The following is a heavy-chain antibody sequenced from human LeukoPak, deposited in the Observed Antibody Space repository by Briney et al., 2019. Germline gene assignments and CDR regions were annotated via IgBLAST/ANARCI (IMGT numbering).Heavy chain of an antibody. J-gene: IGHJ5*02. D-gene: IGHD5-18*01. CDR3: AKDQGTASNWFDP. Sequence: PGRSLRLSCAASRFAFSSYGMHWVRQAPGKGLEWVAVISYDGSNKYYADSVKGRFTISRDNAKKTLYLQMNSLRTEDTAVYYCAKDQGTASNWFDPWGQGTLVTVSS. CDR1: RFAFSSYG. CDR2: ISYDGSNK. V-gene: IGHV3-30*18.